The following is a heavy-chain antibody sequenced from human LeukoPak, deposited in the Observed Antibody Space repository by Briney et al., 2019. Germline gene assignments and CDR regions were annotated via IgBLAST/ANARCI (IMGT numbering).Heavy chain of an antibody. CDR3: ARDRSNWNDRDFDY. CDR1: GFTFSSYW. D-gene: IGHD1-20*01. Sequence: GGSLRLSCAASGFTFSSYWMSWVRQAPGKGLEWVAVISYDGSNKYYADSVKGRFTISRDNSKNTLYLQMNSLRAEDTAVYYCARDRSNWNDRDFDYWGQGTLVTVSS. J-gene: IGHJ4*02. V-gene: IGHV3-30-3*01. CDR2: ISYDGSNK.